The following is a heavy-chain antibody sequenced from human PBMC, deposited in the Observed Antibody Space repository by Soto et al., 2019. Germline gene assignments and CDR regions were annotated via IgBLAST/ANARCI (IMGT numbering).Heavy chain of an antibody. V-gene: IGHV3-23*01. D-gene: IGHD6-19*01. CDR2: ISGSGGGT. CDR3: AKHYSTGWSTGDY. Sequence: EVQLLESGGGLVQPGGSLRLSCAASGFTFSSCVMSWVRQAPGKGLEWVSAISGSGGGTYYADSVKGRFTISRDISKNTLYLQMNSLRAEDTAVYYCAKHYSTGWSTGDYWGQGTLVTVSS. CDR1: GFTFSSCV. J-gene: IGHJ4*02.